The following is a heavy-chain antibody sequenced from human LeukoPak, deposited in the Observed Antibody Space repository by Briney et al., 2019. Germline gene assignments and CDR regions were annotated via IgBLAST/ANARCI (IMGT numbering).Heavy chain of an antibody. Sequence: GGSLRLSCVGCGLSIGNYAMTWVRQAPGKGLEWVSSITVNGGTTKYADSVRGRFTVSRDNSRNTVFLQMDSLRAEDTAVYYCAKDPNGDYIGAFDGWGQGTMVTVSS. D-gene: IGHD2-8*01. CDR2: ITVNGGTT. CDR1: GLSIGNYA. J-gene: IGHJ3*01. CDR3: AKDPNGDYIGAFDG. V-gene: IGHV3-23*01.